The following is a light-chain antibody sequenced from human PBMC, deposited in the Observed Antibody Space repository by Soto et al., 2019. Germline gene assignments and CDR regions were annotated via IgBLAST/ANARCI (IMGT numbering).Light chain of an antibody. V-gene: IGKV1-5*03. Sequence: DIQMTQSPSTLSASVGDRVTITCRASQSISAWLAWYQQKPGKAPTLLIYKASSLESGVPSRFSGSGSGTEFTLTISSLQPDDFATYYCQQYNSYLYTFGQGTKVEIK. J-gene: IGKJ2*01. CDR2: KAS. CDR1: QSISAW. CDR3: QQYNSYLYT.